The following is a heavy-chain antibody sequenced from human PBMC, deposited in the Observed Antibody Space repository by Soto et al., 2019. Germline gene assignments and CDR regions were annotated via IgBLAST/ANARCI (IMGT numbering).Heavy chain of an antibody. V-gene: IGHV4-39*01. Sequence: TSETLSLTCTVSGGSVTNSSYYWGWIRQSPGKGLEWIGSVYYRGRSYSKSSVKSRVTISVDTSKNRFSLSLNPVTASDTAVYFCVSQRTTVPTQAYFDYWGPGALVTVSS. CDR3: VSQRTTVPTQAYFDY. CDR2: VYYRGRS. D-gene: IGHD4-17*01. J-gene: IGHJ4*02. CDR1: GGSVTNSSYY.